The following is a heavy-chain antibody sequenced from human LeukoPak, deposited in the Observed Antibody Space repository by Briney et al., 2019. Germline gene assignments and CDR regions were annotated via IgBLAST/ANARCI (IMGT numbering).Heavy chain of an antibody. CDR2: IKQDGSEK. CDR3: ARLQYSFLYGSGSYGVDY. J-gene: IGHJ4*02. CDR1: GFTVSSNY. Sequence: PGGPLRLSCAASGFTVSSNYMSWVRQAPGKGLEWVANIKQDGSEKYYVDSVKGRFTISRDNAKNSLYLQMNSLRAEDTAVYYCARLQYSFLYGSGSYGVDYWGQGTLVTVSS. D-gene: IGHD3-10*01. V-gene: IGHV3-7*01.